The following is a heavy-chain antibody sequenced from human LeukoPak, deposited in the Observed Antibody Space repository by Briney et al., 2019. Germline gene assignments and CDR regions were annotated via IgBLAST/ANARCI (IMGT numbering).Heavy chain of an antibody. CDR3: TINYDSTSGSYFFQQ. V-gene: IGHV3-23*01. J-gene: IGHJ1*01. CDR2: ISGSGSNT. CDR1: GFTFNTYA. D-gene: IGHD3-22*01. Sequence: PGGSLRLSCAASGFTFNTYAMTWVRQTPGKGLEWVSTISGSGSNTYYADSVKGRFTISRDNSKTTLYLQANSLSAEDTAVYYCTINYDSTSGSYFFQQLGQRTLVTVSS.